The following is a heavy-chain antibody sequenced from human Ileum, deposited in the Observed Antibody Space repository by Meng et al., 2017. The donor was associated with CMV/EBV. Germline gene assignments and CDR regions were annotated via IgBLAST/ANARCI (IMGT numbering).Heavy chain of an antibody. CDR2: IAVGRGNT. J-gene: IGHJ6*02. V-gene: IGHV1-58*01. CDR3: AAGILRFLEWLGPSENYYGMDV. Sequence: SVKVSCKASGFTSTNSALQWVRQLRGQRLEWIGWIAVGRGNTNYAQKFQERVTISRDMSTNTAYMELSSLRSEDTAVYYCAAGILRFLEWLGPSENYYGMDVWGQGTMVTVSS. CDR1: GFTSTNSA. D-gene: IGHD3-3*01.